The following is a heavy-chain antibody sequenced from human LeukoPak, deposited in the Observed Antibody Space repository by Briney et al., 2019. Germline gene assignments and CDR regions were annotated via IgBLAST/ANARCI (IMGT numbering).Heavy chain of an antibody. CDR1: GFTFSRFP. CDR3: VKERDRGIEVADDFDY. CDR2: ISNDGSTT. D-gene: IGHD6-19*01. J-gene: IGHJ4*02. V-gene: IGHV3-30*04. Sequence: GGSLRLSCAASGFTFSRFPMHWVRQAPGKGLEWVAAISNDGSTTYDADSVKGRFTISRDNSQNTLFLQMNSLRDEDTAVYYCVKERDRGIEVADDFDYWGQGTLVTVSS.